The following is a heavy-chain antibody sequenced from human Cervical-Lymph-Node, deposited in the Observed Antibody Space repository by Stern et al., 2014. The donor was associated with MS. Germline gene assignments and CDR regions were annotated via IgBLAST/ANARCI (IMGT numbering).Heavy chain of an antibody. D-gene: IGHD4-23*01. CDR1: GFTFSSSG. Sequence: QVQLGQSGGGVVQPGRSLRLSCAASGFTFSSSGMHWVRQAPGKGLEWLAIIWYDGSNRYYADSVKGRFIISRDNSKNTLYLQMNSLRAEDTAVYYCAREGGNTAEYFQHWGQGTLVTVSS. CDR3: AREGGNTAEYFQH. V-gene: IGHV3-33*01. J-gene: IGHJ1*01. CDR2: IWYDGSNR.